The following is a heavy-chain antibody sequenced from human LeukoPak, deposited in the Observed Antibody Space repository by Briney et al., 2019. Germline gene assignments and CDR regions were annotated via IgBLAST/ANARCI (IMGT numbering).Heavy chain of an antibody. V-gene: IGHV1-69-2*01. J-gene: IGHJ4*02. CDR1: GYIFTDHY. Sequence: ASVKLSCKTSGYIFTDHYMHWVRQAPGKGLEWMGRFDPEGGDTLYAEKFQGRVTITADTSTATSYMEVSSLTSEDTAVYYCATDAEYRIAARKPDYWGQGTLVTVSA. CDR3: ATDAEYRIAARKPDY. CDR2: FDPEGGDT. D-gene: IGHD6-6*01.